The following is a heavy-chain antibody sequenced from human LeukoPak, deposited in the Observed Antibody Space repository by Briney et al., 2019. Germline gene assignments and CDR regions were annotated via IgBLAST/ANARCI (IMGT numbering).Heavy chain of an antibody. V-gene: IGHV4-59*01. CDR2: IYYSGGT. CDR1: GGSISSYY. CDR3: ARARYNWFDP. J-gene: IGHJ5*02. Sequence: SETLSLTCTVSGGSISSYYWSWIRQPPGKGLEWIGYIYYSGGTNYNPSLKSRVTISVDTSKNQFSLDLSSVTAADTAVYYCARARYNWFDPWGQGTLVTVSS.